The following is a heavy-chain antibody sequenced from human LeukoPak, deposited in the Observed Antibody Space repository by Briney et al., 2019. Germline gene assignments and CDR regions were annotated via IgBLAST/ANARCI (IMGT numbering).Heavy chain of an antibody. D-gene: IGHD2/OR15-2a*01. CDR3: ARGFLGLLDY. J-gene: IGHJ4*02. V-gene: IGHV4-34*01. CDR2: INHSGST. Sequence: PSETLSLTCAVYGGSFSGYYWSWIRQPPGKGLEWIGEINHSGSTNYNPSLKSRVTISVDTSKNQFSLELSSVTAADTAVYYCARGFLGLLDYWGQGTLVTVSS. CDR1: GGSFSGYY.